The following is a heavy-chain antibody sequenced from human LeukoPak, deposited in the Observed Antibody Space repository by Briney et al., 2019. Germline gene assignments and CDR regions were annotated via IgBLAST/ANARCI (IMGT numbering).Heavy chain of an antibody. CDR1: GGSISSSSSY. CDR3: ARRFGYSYGYWFDP. D-gene: IGHD5-18*01. Sequence: SETLSLTCTVSGGSISSSSSYWGWIRQPPGMGLEWIGTIYCSGSTYYNPSLKSRVTISVDTSKNQFSLKLSSVTAADTAVYYCARRFGYSYGYWFDPWGQGTLVTVSS. CDR2: IYCSGST. V-gene: IGHV4-39*01. J-gene: IGHJ5*02.